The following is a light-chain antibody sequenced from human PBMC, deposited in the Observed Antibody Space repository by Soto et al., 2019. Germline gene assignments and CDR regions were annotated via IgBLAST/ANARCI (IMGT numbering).Light chain of an antibody. CDR3: QQRHMWPIT. Sequence: EVVLTQSPVTLSLSPGERATLSCRASQSFRGLLAWYQQKPGQAPRLLIYDAYNRATGIPPRVSGSGSGTDFTLTISSLELEDSAVYYCQQRHMWPITFGQGTRVEIK. V-gene: IGKV3-11*01. CDR1: QSFRGL. J-gene: IGKJ5*01. CDR2: DAY.